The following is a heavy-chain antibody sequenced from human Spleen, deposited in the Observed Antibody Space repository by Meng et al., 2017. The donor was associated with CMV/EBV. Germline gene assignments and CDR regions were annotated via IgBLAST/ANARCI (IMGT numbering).Heavy chain of an antibody. J-gene: IGHJ4*02. CDR3: AKGRRGITIFGVADFDY. Sequence: GESLKISCAVSGFTFDDYTMYWVRQAPGKGLEWVSSISGSGTNTYYADSVKGRFTISRDNSKNTLYLQMNSLRAEDTAVYYCAKGRRGITIFGVADFDYWGQGTLVTVSS. CDR2: ISGSGTNT. D-gene: IGHD3-3*01. CDR1: GFTFDDYT. V-gene: IGHV3-23*01.